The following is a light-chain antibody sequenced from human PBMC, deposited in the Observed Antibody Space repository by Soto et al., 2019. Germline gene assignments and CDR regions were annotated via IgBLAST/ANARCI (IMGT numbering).Light chain of an antibody. V-gene: IGKV3D-15*01. Sequence: EIVMTQSPATLSVSPGERVTLSCRASQSVSSNLGWYQQKPGQAPRLLIFGASTRATGIPARFSGSGSGTEFTLTISSLQPDDSATYYCQHYSLYSPWTFGQGTKVDI. CDR3: QHYSLYSPWT. CDR1: QSVSSN. CDR2: GAS. J-gene: IGKJ1*01.